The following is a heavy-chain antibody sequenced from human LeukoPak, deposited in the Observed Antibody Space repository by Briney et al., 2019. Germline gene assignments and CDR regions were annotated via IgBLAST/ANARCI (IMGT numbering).Heavy chain of an antibody. D-gene: IGHD4-17*01. J-gene: IGHJ4*02. CDR1: GYTFTSYA. Sequence: GSVKVSCKASGYTFTSYAMHWVRQAPGQRLEWMGWINAGNGNTKYSQKFQGRVTITRDTSASTAYMELSSLRSEDTAVYYCAGLGDYGDSPFDYWGQGTLVTVSS. CDR3: AGLGDYGDSPFDY. V-gene: IGHV1-3*01. CDR2: INAGNGNT.